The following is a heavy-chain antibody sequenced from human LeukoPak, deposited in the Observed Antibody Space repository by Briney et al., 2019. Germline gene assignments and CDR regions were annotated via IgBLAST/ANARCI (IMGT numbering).Heavy chain of an antibody. D-gene: IGHD2-8*02. CDR1: GFTFSSYG. CDR2: MRYDGSNQ. J-gene: IGHJ4*02. CDR3: AKGMGYYTGWTRFDY. V-gene: IGHV3-30*02. Sequence: GGSLRLSCAASGFTFSSYGMHWVRQAPGKGLDWVAFMRYDGSNQYYADSVKGRFTISRDSSKNTLYLQMDSLRGDDTAVYYCAKGMGYYTGWTRFDYWGQGTLVTVSS.